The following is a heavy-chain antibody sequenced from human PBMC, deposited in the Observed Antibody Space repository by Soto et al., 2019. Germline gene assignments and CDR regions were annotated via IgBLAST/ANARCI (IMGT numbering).Heavy chain of an antibody. CDR2: TSPCIDIR. CDR3: AGGMCFGGSCDLEV. V-gene: IGHV1-69*12. CDR1: GGTFSTST. Sequence: QVQMVQSGAEVKKPGSSVKVYCKAAGGTFSTSTLYWLRQSPGQGLEWRGGTSPCIDIRDYSPKFPGRVTITADESRRTVYMQLSTLISADRALYECAGGMCFGGSCDLEVWGQGALVPVSS. D-gene: IGHD2-15*01. J-gene: IGHJ4*02.